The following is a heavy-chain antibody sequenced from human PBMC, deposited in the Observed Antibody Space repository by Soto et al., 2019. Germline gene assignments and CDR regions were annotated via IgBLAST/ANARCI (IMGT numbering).Heavy chain of an antibody. CDR3: ARDLNYYDSSGYYFPHV. CDR2: ISYDGSNK. Sequence: PGGSLRLSCAASGFTFSSYAMHWVRRAPGKGLEWVAVISYDGSNKYYADSVKGRFTISRDNSKNTLYLQMNSLRAEDTAVYYCARDLNYYDSSGYYFPHVWGQGTLVTVSS. D-gene: IGHD3-22*01. V-gene: IGHV3-30-3*01. CDR1: GFTFSSYA. J-gene: IGHJ4*02.